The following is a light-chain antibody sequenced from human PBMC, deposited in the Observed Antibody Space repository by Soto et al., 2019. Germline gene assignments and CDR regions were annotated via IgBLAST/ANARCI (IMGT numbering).Light chain of an antibody. Sequence: DIQMTQSPSSVSATLGDRGTITCRASQGIGTCLAGYKQRPGKAPNLLIYAASSLQDGVPSRFSGSGSGTDFTFTINSLQPEDSATYDCQQADSFPFTVGPGTKVVIK. J-gene: IGKJ3*01. V-gene: IGKV1-12*01. CDR3: QQADSFPFT. CDR1: QGIGTC. CDR2: AAS.